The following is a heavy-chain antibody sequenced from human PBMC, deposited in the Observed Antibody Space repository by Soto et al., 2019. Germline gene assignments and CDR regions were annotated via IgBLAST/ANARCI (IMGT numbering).Heavy chain of an antibody. J-gene: IGHJ6*02. D-gene: IGHD2-8*01. CDR3: TKSRRSILMVYGFGGMDV. CDR1: GFTVSSHA. Sequence: GGSLRLSCAASGFTVSSHAMSWVRQAPGKGLEWVSSISGSGDGTYYGDSVKGRFTISRDSSSSTLYLQMNNLRGEDTAVYFCTKSRRSILMVYGFGGMDVWGQGTTVTAP. CDR2: ISGSGDGT. V-gene: IGHV3-23*01.